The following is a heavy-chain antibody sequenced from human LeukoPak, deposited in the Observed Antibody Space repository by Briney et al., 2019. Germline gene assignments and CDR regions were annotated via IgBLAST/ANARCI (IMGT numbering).Heavy chain of an antibody. CDR2: INHSGST. CDR1: GGSFSGYY. J-gene: IGHJ5*02. D-gene: IGHD2-15*01. Sequence: PSETLSLTCAVYGGSFSGYYWSWIRQPPGKRLEWIGEINHSGSTNYNPSLKSRVTISVDTSKNQFSLKLSSVTAADTAVYYCARHVGYCSGGSCYSALNWFDPWGQGTLVTVSS. V-gene: IGHV4-34*01. CDR3: ARHVGYCSGGSCYSALNWFDP.